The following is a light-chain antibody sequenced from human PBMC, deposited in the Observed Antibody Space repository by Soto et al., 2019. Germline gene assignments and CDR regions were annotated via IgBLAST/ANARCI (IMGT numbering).Light chain of an antibody. CDR1: SSDIGRYKF. CDR3: SSSTNTNTLVI. Sequence: QSVLTQPASVSGSPGQSITISCTGTSSDIGRYKFVSWFQQNPGKAPKLLIFEGTNRPSVVSNRFSGSKSGNTASLTISGLKDEDEAIYFCSSSTNTNTLVIFGGGTKVTVL. V-gene: IGLV2-14*01. CDR2: EGT. J-gene: IGLJ2*01.